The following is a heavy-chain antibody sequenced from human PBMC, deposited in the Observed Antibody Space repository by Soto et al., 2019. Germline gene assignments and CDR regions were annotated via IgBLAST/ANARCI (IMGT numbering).Heavy chain of an antibody. CDR3: ARTYGGYDNDAFDI. CDR2: INWNGGST. V-gene: IGHV3-20*01. J-gene: IGHJ3*02. CDR1: GFTFDDYG. Sequence: EVQLVESGGGVVRPGGSLRLSCAASGFTFDDYGMSWVRQAPGKGLEWVSGINWNGGSTGYADSVKGRFTISRDNAKNPLYLQMNSLRAEDTALYHCARTYGGYDNDAFDIWGQGTMVTVSS. D-gene: IGHD5-12*01.